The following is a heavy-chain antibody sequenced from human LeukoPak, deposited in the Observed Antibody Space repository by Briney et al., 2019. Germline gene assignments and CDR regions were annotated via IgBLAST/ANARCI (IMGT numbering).Heavy chain of an antibody. Sequence: KASETLSLTCAVYGGSFSGYYWSWIRQPPGKGLEWIGEINHSGSTNYNPSLKSRVTISVDTSKNQFSLKLSSVTAADTAVYYCARDRTHNFYYYGMDVWGQGTTVTVSS. CDR3: ARDRTHNFYYYGMDV. D-gene: IGHD1-1*01. V-gene: IGHV4-34*01. CDR1: GGSFSGYY. J-gene: IGHJ6*02. CDR2: INHSGST.